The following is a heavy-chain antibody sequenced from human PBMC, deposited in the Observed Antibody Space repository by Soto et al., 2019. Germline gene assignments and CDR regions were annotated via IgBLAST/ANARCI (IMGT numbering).Heavy chain of an antibody. CDR3: ARHGPIAAAGTVFDY. J-gene: IGHJ4*02. V-gene: IGHV4-59*08. D-gene: IGHD6-13*01. CDR2: IYYSGST. Sequence: PGNGLEWIGYIYYSGSTNYNPSLKSRVTISVDTSKNQFSLKLSSVTAADTAVYYCARHGPIAAAGTVFDYWGQGTLVTVFS.